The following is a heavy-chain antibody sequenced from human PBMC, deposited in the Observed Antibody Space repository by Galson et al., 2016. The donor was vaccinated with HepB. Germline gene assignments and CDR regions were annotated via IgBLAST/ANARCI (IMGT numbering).Heavy chain of an antibody. J-gene: IGHJ6*02. CDR1: GFSFSSYG. CDR3: AKDLGGTTPIYYYYYGMDV. Sequence: SLRLSCAASGFSFSSYGMHWVRQAPGKGLEWVAVISYDGNNIHYADSVLGRFTISRENSKNTLHLEMNSLTAEDTAAYYCAKDLGGTTPIYYYYYGMDVWGHGTTVTVSS. V-gene: IGHV3-30*18. CDR2: ISYDGNNI. D-gene: IGHD1-1*01.